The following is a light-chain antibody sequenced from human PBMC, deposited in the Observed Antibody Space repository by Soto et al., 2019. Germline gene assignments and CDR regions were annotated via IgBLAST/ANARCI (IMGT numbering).Light chain of an antibody. J-gene: IGKJ2*01. V-gene: IGKV3-15*01. CDR2: GAS. CDR1: QSVATN. Sequence: EIVMTQSPASLSVSPGDGATLSCRASQSVATNVAWYQQKPGQAPRLLIHGASTRAVGVPASFSGSGSGTDFALTISSLQSEDFAVYYCQQYHNWPPQYTVGRGTKLQIK. CDR3: QQYHNWPPQYT.